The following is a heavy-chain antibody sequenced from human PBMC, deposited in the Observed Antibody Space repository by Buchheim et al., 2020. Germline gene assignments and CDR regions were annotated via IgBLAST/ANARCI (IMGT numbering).Heavy chain of an antibody. J-gene: IGHJ4*02. V-gene: IGHV3-23*01. D-gene: IGHD6-13*01. Sequence: EVQLLESGGGLVQPGGSLRLSCAASGFTFSSYAMSWVRQAPGKGLEWVSAISGSGGSTYYADSVKGGFSISRDNSKKTLYLQMNSLRAEDTAVYYCAKESSWRGIAAAHSDYWGQGTL. CDR2: ISGSGGST. CDR3: AKESSWRGIAAAHSDY. CDR1: GFTFSSYA.